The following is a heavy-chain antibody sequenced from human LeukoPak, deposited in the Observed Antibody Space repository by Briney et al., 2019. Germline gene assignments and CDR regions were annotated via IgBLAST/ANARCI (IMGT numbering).Heavy chain of an antibody. J-gene: IGHJ4*02. CDR2: IYYSGST. CDR1: GGSISSSSYY. Sequence: SETLSLTCTVSGGSISSSSYYWGWIRQPPGKGLEWIGSIYYSGSTYYNPSLKSRVTISVDTSKNQFSLKLSSVTAADTAVYYCARMYSSGWYDYWGQGTLVTVSS. D-gene: IGHD6-19*01. V-gene: IGHV4-39*01. CDR3: ARMYSSGWYDY.